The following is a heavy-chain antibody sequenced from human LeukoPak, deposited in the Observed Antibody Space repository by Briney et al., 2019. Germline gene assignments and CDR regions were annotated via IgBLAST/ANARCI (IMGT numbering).Heavy chain of an antibody. J-gene: IGHJ1*01. D-gene: IGHD3-3*01. V-gene: IGHV4-39*01. Sequence: PSETLSLTCTVSGGSISSSNYYWGWIRQPPGKGLEWIGTIYYSGSTYYNPSLKSRVTISVDTSKNQFSLKLSSVTAADTAVYYCARPRWSPEYFQHWGQGTLVTVSS. CDR2: IYYSGST. CDR3: ARPRWSPEYFQH. CDR1: GGSISSSNYY.